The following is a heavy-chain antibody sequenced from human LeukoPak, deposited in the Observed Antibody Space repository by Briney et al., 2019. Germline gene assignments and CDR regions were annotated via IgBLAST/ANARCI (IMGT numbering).Heavy chain of an antibody. CDR3: ARVDSSGGRGVDY. J-gene: IGHJ4*02. CDR1: GGSISGSPFY. CDR2: IYYSGST. V-gene: IGHV4-39*01. Sequence: PSETLSLSCTVSGGSISGSPFYWGWIRQPPGKGLEWIGNIYYSGSTYKNPSLTSRVTISVDTSKNQFSLKLSSVTAADTAVYYCARVDSSGGRGVDYWGQGTLVTVSS. D-gene: IGHD6-19*01.